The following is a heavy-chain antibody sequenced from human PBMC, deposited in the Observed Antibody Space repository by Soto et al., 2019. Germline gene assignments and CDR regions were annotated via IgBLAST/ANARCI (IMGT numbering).Heavy chain of an antibody. CDR2: ISAYNGNT. CDR3: ARSRTVTTPRSKYYYYGMDV. V-gene: IGHV1-18*01. Sequence: VASVKVSCKASGYTFTSYGISWVRQAPGQGLEWMGWISAYNGNTNYAQKLQGRVTMTTDTSTSTAYMELRSLRSDDTAVYYCARSRTVTTPRSKYYYYGMDVWGQGTTVTVSS. J-gene: IGHJ6*02. CDR1: GYTFTSYG. D-gene: IGHD4-17*01.